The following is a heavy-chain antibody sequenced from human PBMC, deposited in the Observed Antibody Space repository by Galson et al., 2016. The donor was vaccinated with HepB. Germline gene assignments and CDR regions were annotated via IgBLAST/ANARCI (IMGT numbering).Heavy chain of an antibody. CDR3: VRERGGYYDYVWWSYMFDY. CDR1: GGSISSGSYY. V-gene: IGHV4-61*02. CDR2: IYNSGSI. J-gene: IGHJ4*02. D-gene: IGHD3-16*01. Sequence: TLSLTCTVSGGSISSGSYYWSWIRQPAGKGLEWIGRIYNSGSINYNPSLKSRVTISVDTSKNQFSLNLSSMTAADTAVYYCVRERGGYYDYVWWSYMFDYWGQGTLVTVSS.